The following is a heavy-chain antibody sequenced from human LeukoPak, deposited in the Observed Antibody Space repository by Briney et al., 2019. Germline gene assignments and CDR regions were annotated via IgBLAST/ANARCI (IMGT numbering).Heavy chain of an antibody. CDR2: ISYDGRDK. Sequence: PEGSLRLSCAASGFTFSHYAMHWVRQAPGKGLEWVAVISYDGRDKYYADSVKGRFTISRDNSKNTLYLQMNSLRAEDTAVYYCAREGDSSGYSAYFDYWGQGTLVTVSS. CDR3: AREGDSSGYSAYFDY. CDR1: GFTFSHYA. J-gene: IGHJ4*02. D-gene: IGHD3-22*01. V-gene: IGHV3-30*04.